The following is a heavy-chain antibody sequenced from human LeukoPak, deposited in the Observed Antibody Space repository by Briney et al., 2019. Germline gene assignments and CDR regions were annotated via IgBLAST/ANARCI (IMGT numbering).Heavy chain of an antibody. J-gene: IGHJ4*02. Sequence: GGSLRLSCAAYGFTFSDYTMNLVRQAPGKGLEWVSSISSSSSYIFYADSVKGRFTISRDNAKNSLYLQMNSLRAEDTALYYCAALTTLTLDSWGQGTLVTVSS. V-gene: IGHV3-21*01. CDR3: AALTTLTLDS. CDR1: GFTFSDYT. CDR2: ISSSSSYI. D-gene: IGHD4-4*01.